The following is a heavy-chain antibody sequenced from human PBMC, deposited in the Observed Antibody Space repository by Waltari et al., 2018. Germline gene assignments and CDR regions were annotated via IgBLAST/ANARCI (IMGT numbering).Heavy chain of an antibody. D-gene: IGHD4-17*01. J-gene: IGHJ4*02. CDR1: GFTFGCFW. Sequence: EVQLVESGGGLVQPGGSLRLSCAASGFTFGCFWMPWVRLGPGKGRELVASINEGGSDKYYVDSVKGRFTISRDNAKSSLYLQMHSLRDEDTAVYSCARHPAPGTVDQWGQGTLVTVSS. CDR2: INEGGSDK. V-gene: IGHV3-7*01. CDR3: ARHPAPGTVDQ.